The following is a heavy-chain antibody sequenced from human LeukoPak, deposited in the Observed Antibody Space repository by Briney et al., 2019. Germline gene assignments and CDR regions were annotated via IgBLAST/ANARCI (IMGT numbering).Heavy chain of an antibody. Sequence: PGGSLRLSCAASGFSFVNNAMGWVRQAPGKGLEWVSGICASGRCTFYAAPVRGRFTVSRDNFKHSLYLQMNNLRAEDTAVYYCAKYINVPGTQPQGYYWGQGALVTVSS. D-gene: IGHD1-1*01. CDR1: GFSFVNNA. CDR3: AKYINVPGTQPQGYY. CDR2: ICASGRCT. J-gene: IGHJ4*02. V-gene: IGHV3-23*01.